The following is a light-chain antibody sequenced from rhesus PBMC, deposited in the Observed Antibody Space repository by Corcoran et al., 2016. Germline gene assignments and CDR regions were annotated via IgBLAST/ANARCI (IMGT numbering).Light chain of an antibody. J-gene: IGKJ2*01. CDR2: DAS. Sequence: DIQMTQSPSSLFASVGDRVTIACRASQAINIYLSWYQQKTGKVPKLLIFDASALQSGVPSRFSGSGSGTDFRLTISSLQPEDVATYFCLQYNSDLYSFGQGTKVELK. CDR1: QAINIY. V-gene: IGKV1-43*02. CDR3: LQYNSDLYS.